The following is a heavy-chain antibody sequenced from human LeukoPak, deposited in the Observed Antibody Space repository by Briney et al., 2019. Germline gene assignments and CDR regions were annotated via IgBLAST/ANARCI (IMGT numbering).Heavy chain of an antibody. CDR1: RFTFSSYW. Sequence: GGSLRLSCAASRFTFSSYWMSWVRQAPGKGLEWVANIKQDGSEKYYVDSVKGRFTISRDNAKNSLYLQMNSLRAEDTAVYYCARVGVVDAFDIWGQGTMVTVSS. V-gene: IGHV3-7*01. CDR2: IKQDGSEK. CDR3: ARVGVVDAFDI. D-gene: IGHD2-15*01. J-gene: IGHJ3*02.